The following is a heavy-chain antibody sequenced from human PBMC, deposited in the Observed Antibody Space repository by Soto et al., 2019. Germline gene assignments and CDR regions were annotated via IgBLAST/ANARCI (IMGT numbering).Heavy chain of an antibody. V-gene: IGHV1-3*01. D-gene: IGHD3-3*01. CDR1: GYTFTTYA. CDR2: ISADNGNT. CDR3: ATSAIFGVVPIYFDY. J-gene: IGHJ4*02. Sequence: ASVKVSCKASGYTFTTYAMHWVRQAPGQRLEWMGWISADNGNTKYSQEFQDRVTITRDTSASTAYMELSSLRSEDTAVYYCATSAIFGVVPIYFDYWGQGTLVTVSS.